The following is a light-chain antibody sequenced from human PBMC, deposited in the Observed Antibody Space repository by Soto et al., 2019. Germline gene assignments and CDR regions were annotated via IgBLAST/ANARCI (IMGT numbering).Light chain of an antibody. CDR3: CSFAGSNTFV. Sequence: QSVLAQPASVSGSPGQSITISCTGTSSDIGGYDYVSWYQQRPGKAPKLMIYEVRYRPSGVSNRLSGSKSGNTASLTISGLQAEDEADYYCCSFAGSNTFVFGTGTKVTVL. J-gene: IGLJ1*01. CDR1: SSDIGGYDY. CDR2: EVR. V-gene: IGLV2-14*01.